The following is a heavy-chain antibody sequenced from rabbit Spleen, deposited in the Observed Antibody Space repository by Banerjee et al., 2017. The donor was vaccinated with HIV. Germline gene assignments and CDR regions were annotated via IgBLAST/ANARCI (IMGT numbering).Heavy chain of an antibody. CDR2: INSSSGNT. J-gene: IGHJ6*01. CDR1: GFSFSNNYV. V-gene: IGHV1S45*01. Sequence: QEQLEESGGGLVKPEGSLTLTCKASGFSFSNNYVMCWVRQAPGKGLEWIACINSSSGNTVYARWAKGRFTISKTSSTTVTLQMTSLTVVDTATYFCARDAGTSFSTYGMNLWGPGPWSPS. CDR3: ARDAGTSFSTYGMNL. D-gene: IGHD8-1*01.